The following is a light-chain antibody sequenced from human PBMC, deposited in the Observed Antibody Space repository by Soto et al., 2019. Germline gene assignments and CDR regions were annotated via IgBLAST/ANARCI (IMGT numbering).Light chain of an antibody. CDR1: RSISGW. J-gene: IGKJ1*01. CDR2: GAS. V-gene: IGKV1-5*01. CDR3: QHYDTYPWA. Sequence: DIQMTQSPSTLSASVGDRLTITCRASRSISGWLAWYQQKPGKAPNLLIYGASNLKSGVPSRFSGSGSGTEFTLTISSLQADDFATYYCQHYDTYPWACGQGTKVEIK.